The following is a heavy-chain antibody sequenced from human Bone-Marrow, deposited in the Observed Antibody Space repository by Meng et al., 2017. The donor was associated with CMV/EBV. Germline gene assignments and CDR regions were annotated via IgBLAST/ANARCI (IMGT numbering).Heavy chain of an antibody. CDR3: ARDLQKGRPAEAVDY. Sequence: GGSLRLSCAASGFIFSGYEMNWVRQAPGKGLEWVSYISTSGSTKYYADSVKGRFTMSRDNAKSSLLLQMNSLRDEDTAVYYCARDLQKGRPAEAVDYWGQGTLVTVSS. V-gene: IGHV3-48*03. D-gene: IGHD6-13*01. CDR2: ISTSGSTK. CDR1: GFIFSGYE. J-gene: IGHJ4*02.